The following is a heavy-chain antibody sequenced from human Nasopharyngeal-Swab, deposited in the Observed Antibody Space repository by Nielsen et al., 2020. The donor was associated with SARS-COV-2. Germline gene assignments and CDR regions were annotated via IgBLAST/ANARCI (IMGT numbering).Heavy chain of an antibody. V-gene: IGHV4-59*11. J-gene: IGHJ5*02. CDR2: ISQNSGT. CDR1: RVSTTSQY. CDR3: AKEGATGWFDP. Sequence: SETLSLTCTVSRVSTTSQYWSWIRQPPGKGLEWIGYISQNSGTSYNPSLKSRVTIFMDTSKNQFSLRLRSVSAADTAVYSCAKEGATGWFDPWGQGTLVTVSS.